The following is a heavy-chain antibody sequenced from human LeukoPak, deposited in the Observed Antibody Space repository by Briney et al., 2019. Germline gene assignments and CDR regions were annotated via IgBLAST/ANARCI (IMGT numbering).Heavy chain of an antibody. CDR2: IIPIFGTA. CDR1: GGTFSSYA. D-gene: IGHD6-13*01. CDR3: ASWRQLVGNWSDP. Sequence: GASVKVSCKASGGTFSSYAISWVRQAPGQGLEWMGGIIPIFGTANYAQKFQGRVTITADKSTSTAYMELSSLRSEDTAVYYCASWRQLVGNWSDPWGQGTLVTVSS. V-gene: IGHV1-69*06. J-gene: IGHJ5*02.